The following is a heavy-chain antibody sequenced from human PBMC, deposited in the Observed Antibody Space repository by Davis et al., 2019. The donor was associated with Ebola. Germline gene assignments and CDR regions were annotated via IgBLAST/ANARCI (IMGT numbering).Heavy chain of an antibody. J-gene: IGHJ4*02. CDR2: IYYSGST. CDR1: GGSFSGYY. CDR3: ARRPGYSGYTWRGYYFDY. D-gene: IGHD5-12*01. V-gene: IGHV4-39*01. Sequence: MPSETLSLTCAVYGGSFSGYYWGWIRQPPGKGLEWIGSIYYSGSTYYNPSLKSRVTISVDTSKNQFSLKLRSVTAADTAVYYCARRPGYSGYTWRGYYFDYWGQGTLVTVSS.